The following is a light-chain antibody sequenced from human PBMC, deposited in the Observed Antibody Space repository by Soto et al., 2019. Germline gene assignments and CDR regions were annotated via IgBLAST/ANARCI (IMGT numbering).Light chain of an antibody. V-gene: IGLV2-14*01. J-gene: IGLJ1*01. Sequence: QSALTQPASVSGSPGQSITISCTGTSSDVGGYNFVSWYQQHPGKAPKIMIYDVTNRPSGVSNRFSGSKSGNTASLTISGLQAEDDADYYCSSYTSSSTLLFGTGTKVTVL. CDR2: DVT. CDR1: SSDVGGYNF. CDR3: SSYTSSSTLL.